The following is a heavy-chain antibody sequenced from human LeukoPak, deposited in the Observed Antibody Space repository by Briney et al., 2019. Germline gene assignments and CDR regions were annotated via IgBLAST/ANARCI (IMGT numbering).Heavy chain of an antibody. Sequence: PGRSQRLSCAASGLTFSSYAMHWVRQAPGKGLVWVSRINSDGSSTSYADSVKGRFTISRDNAKNALYLQMNSLRAEDTAVYYCARDGLTMPGAFDIWGQGTMVTVSS. CDR3: ARDGLTMPGAFDI. CDR1: GLTFSSYA. V-gene: IGHV3-74*01. J-gene: IGHJ3*02. CDR2: INSDGSST. D-gene: IGHD2-2*01.